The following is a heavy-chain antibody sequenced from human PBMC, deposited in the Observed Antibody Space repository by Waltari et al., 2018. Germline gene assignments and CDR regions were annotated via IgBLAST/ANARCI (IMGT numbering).Heavy chain of an antibody. J-gene: IGHJ5*02. CDR3: SRSGSDDWFDP. Sequence: EVQLLQSGAEGKKPGATVKISCKPSVSTFTAYDIHWVKQTPGKGLEWMGRVGPKDGETIYAEKFQDRVTISADTSTDTVYMIMNGLRFDDTALYFCSRSGSDDWFDPWGRGTPVTVVS. V-gene: IGHV1-69-2*01. CDR2: VGPKDGET. CDR1: VSTFTAYD. D-gene: IGHD2-15*01.